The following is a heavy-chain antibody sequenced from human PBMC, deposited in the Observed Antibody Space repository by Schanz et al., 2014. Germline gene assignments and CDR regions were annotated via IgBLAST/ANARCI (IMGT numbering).Heavy chain of an antibody. D-gene: IGHD2-8*02. CDR3: AKDTGYCHGGACYCFEY. CDR2: ISYDGNNE. Sequence: QVQLVESGGGLVKPGGSLRLSCAASGFTFSSYAMSWVRQAPGKGLEWVAVISYDGNNEDYADSVKGRFSISRDNSQNTLYLQMDSLRPEDTAVYFCAKDTGYCHGGACYCFEYWGLGILVTVSS. J-gene: IGHJ4*02. V-gene: IGHV3-30*18. CDR1: GFTFSSYA.